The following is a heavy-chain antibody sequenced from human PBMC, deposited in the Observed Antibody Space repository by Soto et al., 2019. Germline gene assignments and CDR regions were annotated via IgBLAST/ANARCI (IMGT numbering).Heavy chain of an antibody. D-gene: IGHD3-3*01. CDR1: GFTISRYG. V-gene: IGHV3-33*05. J-gene: IGHJ5*02. Sequence: PGGSLRLSCAASGFTISRYGMHWVRQAPHKGLEWVAVILYDGKNKDYADSVKGRFTVSRDDSKSTVYLQLNSLRAEDTAVYYCARSRDGYYHGLSWGQGTLVTVSS. CDR2: ILYDGKNK. CDR3: ARSRDGYYHGLS.